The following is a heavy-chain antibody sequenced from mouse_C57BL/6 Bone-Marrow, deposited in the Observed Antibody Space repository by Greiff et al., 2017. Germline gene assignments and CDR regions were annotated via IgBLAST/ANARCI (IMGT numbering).Heavy chain of an antibody. CDR3: ARPYYSNYWYFDV. V-gene: IGHV1-55*01. D-gene: IGHD2-5*01. CDR1: GYTFTSYW. Sequence: QVQLKQPGAELVKPGASVQMSCKASGYTFTSYWITWVKQRPGQGLEWIGDIYPGSGSTNYNEKFKSKATLTVDTSSSTAYMQLSSLTSEDSAVYYCARPYYSNYWYFDVWGTGTTVTVSS. CDR2: IYPGSGST. J-gene: IGHJ1*03.